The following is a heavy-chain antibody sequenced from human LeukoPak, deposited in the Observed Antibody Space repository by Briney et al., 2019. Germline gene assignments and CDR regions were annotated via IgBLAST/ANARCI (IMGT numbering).Heavy chain of an antibody. J-gene: IGHJ4*02. V-gene: IGHV3-73*01. Sequence: PGGSLRLSCAASGFTFSSYSMNWVRQASGKGLEWVGRIRSKANSYATAYAASVKGRFTISRDDSKNTAYLQMNSLKTEDTAVYYCTRPVCSGGSCGVFDYWGQGTLVTVSS. D-gene: IGHD2-15*01. CDR3: TRPVCSGGSCGVFDY. CDR1: GFTFSSYS. CDR2: IRSKANSYAT.